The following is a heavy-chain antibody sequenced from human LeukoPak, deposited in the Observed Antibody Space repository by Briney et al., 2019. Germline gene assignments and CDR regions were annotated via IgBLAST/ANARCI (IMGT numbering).Heavy chain of an antibody. CDR2: IYYSGST. D-gene: IGHD2/OR15-2a*01. CDR3: ARQFGSTTHFDY. CDR1: GGSISSSSYY. Sequence: SETLSLTCTVSGGSISSSSYYWGWIRQPPGKGLEWIGSIYYSGSTYYNPSLKSRVTISLGTSKNQFSLRLSSVTAADTAVYYCARQFGSTTHFDYWGQGTLVTVSS. J-gene: IGHJ4*02. V-gene: IGHV4-39*01.